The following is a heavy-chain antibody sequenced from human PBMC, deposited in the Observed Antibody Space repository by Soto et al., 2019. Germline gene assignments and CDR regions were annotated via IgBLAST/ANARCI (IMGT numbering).Heavy chain of an antibody. D-gene: IGHD3-10*01. CDR1: GGSFSGYY. Sequence: QVQLQQWGAGLLKPSETLSLTCAVYGGSFSGYYWSWIRQPPGKGLEWIGEINHSGSTNYNPSLKSRVTISVDTSKNQFSLKLSSVTAADTAVYYCARGPSITMVRGVADYWGQGTLVIVSS. J-gene: IGHJ4*02. CDR3: ARGPSITMVRGVADY. V-gene: IGHV4-34*01. CDR2: INHSGST.